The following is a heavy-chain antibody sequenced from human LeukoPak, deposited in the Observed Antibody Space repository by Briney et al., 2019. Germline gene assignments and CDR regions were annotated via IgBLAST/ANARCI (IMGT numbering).Heavy chain of an antibody. V-gene: IGHV3-21*01. CDR2: ISSSSIYI. CDR1: GFTFRTYG. D-gene: IGHD3-22*01. Sequence: GGTLRLSCAASGFTFRTYGMNWVRQAPGKGLEWVSSISSSSIYIFYADSVKGRFTISRDNAENSLYLQMNSLRAEDTAVYFCARVVIVSGSKGNSYESSGFYSWFDPWGQGTLVTVSS. J-gene: IGHJ5*02. CDR3: ARVVIVSGSKGNSYESSGFYSWFDP.